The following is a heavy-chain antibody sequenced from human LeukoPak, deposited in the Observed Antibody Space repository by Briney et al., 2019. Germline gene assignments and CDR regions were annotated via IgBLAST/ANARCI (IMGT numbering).Heavy chain of an antibody. CDR3: ARDQGYYDSSGYYYDY. J-gene: IGHJ4*02. Sequence: GGSLRLSCAASGFTFSSYSVNWVRQAPGKGLEWVSSISSSSSYIYYADSVKGRFTISRDNAKNSLYLQMNSLRAEDTAVYYCARDQGYYDSSGYYYDYWGQGTLVTVSS. CDR2: ISSSSSYI. CDR1: GFTFSSYS. D-gene: IGHD3-22*01. V-gene: IGHV3-21*01.